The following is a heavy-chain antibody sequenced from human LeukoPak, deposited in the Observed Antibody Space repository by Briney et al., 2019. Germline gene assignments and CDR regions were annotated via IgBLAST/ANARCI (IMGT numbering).Heavy chain of an antibody. J-gene: IGHJ5*02. CDR1: GGSFSGYY. Sequence: PSETLSLTCAVYGGSFSGYYWSWIRQPPGKGLEWIGEINHSGSTNYNPSLKSRVTISVDTSKNQFSLKLSSVTAADTAVYYCARVLPVYGDRTPNWILDPWAREPWSPSPQ. CDR3: ARVLPVYGDRTPNWILDP. CDR2: INHSGST. V-gene: IGHV4-34*01. D-gene: IGHD4-17*01.